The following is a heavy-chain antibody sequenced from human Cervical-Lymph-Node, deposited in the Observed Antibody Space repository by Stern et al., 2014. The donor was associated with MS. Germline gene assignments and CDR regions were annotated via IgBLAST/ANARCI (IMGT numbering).Heavy chain of an antibody. Sequence: VQLVESGGGVVQPGGSLRLSCAASGFTFSSPVMHWVRQAPGKGLEWVAGIWHEENNNAYADSVKGRFTISRDNSNNTLSLQMNSLRAEDTAVYYCVREDGDFDYWGQGTLVTVSS. CDR3: VREDGDFDY. D-gene: IGHD2-8*01. V-gene: IGHV3-30-3*01. J-gene: IGHJ4*02. CDR1: GFTFSSPV. CDR2: IWHEENNN.